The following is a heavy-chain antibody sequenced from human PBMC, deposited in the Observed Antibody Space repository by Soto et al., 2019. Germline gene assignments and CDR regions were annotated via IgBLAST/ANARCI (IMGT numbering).Heavy chain of an antibody. CDR1: GYTFTSYG. Sequence: QVQLVQSGAEVKKPGASVKVSCKASGYTFTSYGISWVRQAPGQGLEWMGWISAYNGNTNYAQKLQGRVTMATDTSTIKAYMELRNLRSDDTAVYYCARDGTKKGQYGDYPYYWGQGTLVTVSS. V-gene: IGHV1-18*01. CDR2: ISAYNGNT. J-gene: IGHJ4*02. D-gene: IGHD4-17*01. CDR3: ARDGTKKGQYGDYPYY.